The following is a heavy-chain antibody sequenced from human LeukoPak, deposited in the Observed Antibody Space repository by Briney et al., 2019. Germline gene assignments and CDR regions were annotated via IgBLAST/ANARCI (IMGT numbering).Heavy chain of an antibody. D-gene: IGHD6-13*01. V-gene: IGHV4-59*08. CDR3: ARLGKYSSSWYFTY. CDR1: GGSISSYY. Sequence: SETLSLTCTVSGGSISSYYWSWIRQPPGKGLEWIGYIYYSGSTNYNPSLKSRVTISVDTSKNQFSLKLSSVTAADTAVYYCARLGKYSSSWYFTYWGQGTLVTVSS. CDR2: IYYSGST. J-gene: IGHJ4*02.